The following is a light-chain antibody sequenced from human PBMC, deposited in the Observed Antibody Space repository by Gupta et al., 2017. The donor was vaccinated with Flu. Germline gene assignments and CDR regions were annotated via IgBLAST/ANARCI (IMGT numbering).Light chain of an antibody. CDR1: SGSIASTY. CDR2: EDN. CDR3: QSFDTNRRV. V-gene: IGLV6-57*03. J-gene: IGLJ3*02. Sequence: NFMLIQPHSVSESPGKTVTISCTRSSGSIASTYVQWYQQRPGSAPTTLIYEDNQRPSGVPDRFSGSIDSSSNSASLTISGLRTEDEADYYCQSFDTNRRVFGGGTKLTVL.